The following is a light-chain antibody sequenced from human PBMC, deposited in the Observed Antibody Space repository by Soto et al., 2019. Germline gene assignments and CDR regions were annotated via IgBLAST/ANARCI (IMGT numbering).Light chain of an antibody. CDR2: KAS. Sequence: DIQMTQSPSTLSASVGDRVTITCRASQSISNWLAWYQQKPGKAPKLPIYKASSLESGVPSRFSGSGSGTEFTLTISSLQPDDFAPYYCQQYNSFPWTFGKGTKEEIK. J-gene: IGKJ1*01. CDR3: QQYNSFPWT. V-gene: IGKV1-5*03. CDR1: QSISNW.